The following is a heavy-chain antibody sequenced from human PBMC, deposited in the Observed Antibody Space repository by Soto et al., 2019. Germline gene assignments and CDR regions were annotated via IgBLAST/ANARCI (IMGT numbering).Heavy chain of an antibody. V-gene: IGHV4-59*01. CDR1: GGSISSYY. CDR2: IYYSWRT. CDR3: ARARSAARNFDF. D-gene: IGHD6-25*01. Sequence: QVQLQESGPGLVKPSETLSLTCTVSGGSISSYYWSWIRQPPGKGLEWIGYIYYSWRTNYNPSLKRRVTISGDTSKNQCSLNLSSVTAADTAVYYCARARSAARNFDFWGRGTLVTVSS. J-gene: IGHJ4*02.